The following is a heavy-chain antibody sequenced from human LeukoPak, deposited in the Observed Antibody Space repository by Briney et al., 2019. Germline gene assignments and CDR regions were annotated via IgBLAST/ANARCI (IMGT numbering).Heavy chain of an antibody. CDR1: GGSSSGYY. Sequence: SETLSLTCAVYGGSSSGYYWSWIRQPPGKGLEWIGEINHSGSTNYNPSLKSRVTISVDTSKNQFSLKLSSVTAADTAVYYCARGQGYYYDSSGYAYFDPWGQGTLVTVSS. CDR2: INHSGST. D-gene: IGHD3-22*01. CDR3: ARGQGYYYDSSGYAYFDP. V-gene: IGHV4-34*01. J-gene: IGHJ5*02.